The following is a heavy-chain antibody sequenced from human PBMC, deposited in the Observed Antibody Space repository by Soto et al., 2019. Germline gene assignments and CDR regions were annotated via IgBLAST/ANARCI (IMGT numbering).Heavy chain of an antibody. D-gene: IGHD2-2*01. J-gene: IGHJ4*02. Sequence: QVQLVESGGGLVKPGGSLRLSCVASGFTFSDYYMSWIRQAPGKGLEWVSYISSSGNTLYYADSVKGRFTISRDNAKDSLYLKMNSLRAEDTAVYYCARGPSRLLWRAIYFDYWGQGTLVTVSS. CDR1: GFTFSDYY. V-gene: IGHV3-11*01. CDR3: ARGPSRLLWRAIYFDY. CDR2: ISSSGNTL.